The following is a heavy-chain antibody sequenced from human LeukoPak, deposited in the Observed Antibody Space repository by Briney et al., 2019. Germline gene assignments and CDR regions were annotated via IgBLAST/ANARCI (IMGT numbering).Heavy chain of an antibody. CDR1: GYSFTNYW. V-gene: IGHV5-51*01. CDR3: AKLGSGWNYFDY. J-gene: IGHJ4*02. CDR2: IYPGESDI. D-gene: IGHD6-19*01. Sequence: GESLQISCKGSGYSFTNYWIGWVRQMPGKGLEWMGIIYPGESDIRYSPSFQGQVTISADKSINTAYLQWSSLKASDTAVYYCAKLGSGWNYFDYWGQGTLVTVSS.